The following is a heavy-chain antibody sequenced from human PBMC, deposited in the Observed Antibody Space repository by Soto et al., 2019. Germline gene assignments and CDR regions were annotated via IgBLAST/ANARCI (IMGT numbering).Heavy chain of an antibody. CDR1: GFTFDDYA. CDR2: ISWNSGSI. Sequence: EVQLVESGGGLVQPGRSLRLSCAASGFTFDDYAMHWVRQAPGKGLEWVSGISWNSGSIGYADSVKGRFTISRDNAKNSLYLQMNSLRAEDTALYYCAKDIGPSYDSSGCYLSYFDYWGQGTLVTVSS. J-gene: IGHJ4*02. CDR3: AKDIGPSYDSSGCYLSYFDY. V-gene: IGHV3-9*01. D-gene: IGHD3-22*01.